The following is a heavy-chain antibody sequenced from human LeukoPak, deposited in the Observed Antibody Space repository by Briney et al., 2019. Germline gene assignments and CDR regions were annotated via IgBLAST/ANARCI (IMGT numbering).Heavy chain of an antibody. D-gene: IGHD3-22*01. Sequence: PSETLSLTCTVSNASITSHYWSWIRQAPGKGLEWIGYIYYSGSTNYNPSLKGRVTISIDTSKNLFSLKLNSLTAADTATYYCAIGSGFYPLDFDYWGQGTLVTVSS. CDR3: AIGSGFYPLDFDY. CDR2: IYYSGST. CDR1: NASITSHY. V-gene: IGHV4-59*08. J-gene: IGHJ4*02.